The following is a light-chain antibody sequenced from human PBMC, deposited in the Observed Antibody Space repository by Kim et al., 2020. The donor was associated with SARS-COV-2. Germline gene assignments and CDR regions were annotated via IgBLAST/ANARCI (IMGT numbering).Light chain of an antibody. CDR2: NDN. CDR1: NSNIGGDS. J-gene: IGLJ2*01. V-gene: IGLV1-44*01. CDR3: SSWDDNVKGPI. Sequence: QSVLFQPPSASGTPGERITISCSGSNSNIGGDSVTWYQQVSGMAPKLLIYNDNQRPSGVPDRFSGSKSGTSATLAISGLQSDDEADYYCSSWDDNVKGPIFGGGTKLTVL.